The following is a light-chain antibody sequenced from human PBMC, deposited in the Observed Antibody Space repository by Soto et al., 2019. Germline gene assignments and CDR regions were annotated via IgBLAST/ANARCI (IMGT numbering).Light chain of an antibody. V-gene: IGKV4-1*01. Sequence: DIVMTQSPDSLAVSLGERATINCKSSQSVLYSSNNKNDLAWYQQKPGQPPKLLIYWASTRESGVPDRFRGSGSGTDFTLTISSLQAEDVAVYYCQQYYRPPLTFGGANKVDIK. CDR3: QQYYRPPLT. J-gene: IGKJ4*01. CDR2: WAS. CDR1: QSVLYSSNNKND.